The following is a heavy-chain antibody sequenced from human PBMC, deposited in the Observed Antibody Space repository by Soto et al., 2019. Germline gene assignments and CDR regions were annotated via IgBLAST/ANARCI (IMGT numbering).Heavy chain of an antibody. J-gene: IGHJ4*02. CDR3: AMGSGYYPPPAPYFDY. CDR2: IYYSGST. D-gene: IGHD3-22*01. V-gene: IGHV4-30-4*01. Sequence: LSLTCTVSGGSISSGDYYWSWIRQPPGKGLEWIGYIYYSGSTYYNPSLKSRVTISVDTSKNQFSLKLSSVTAADTAVYYCAMGSGYYPPPAPYFDYWGQGTLVTVSS. CDR1: GGSISSGDYY.